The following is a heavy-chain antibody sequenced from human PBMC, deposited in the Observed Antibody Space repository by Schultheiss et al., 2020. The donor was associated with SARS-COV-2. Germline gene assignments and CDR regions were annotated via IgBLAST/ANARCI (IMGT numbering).Heavy chain of an antibody. CDR3: ASGRPGTPYYFDY. CDR1: GFTFSSYS. CDR2: ISSSSSYI. V-gene: IGHV3-21*04. J-gene: IGHJ4*02. D-gene: IGHD1-7*01. Sequence: GGSLRLSCAASGFTFSSYSMNWVRQAPGKGLEWVSSISSSSSYIYYADSVKGRFTISRDNAKNSLYLQMNSLRVEDTAVYYCASGRPGTPYYFDYWGQGTLVTVSS.